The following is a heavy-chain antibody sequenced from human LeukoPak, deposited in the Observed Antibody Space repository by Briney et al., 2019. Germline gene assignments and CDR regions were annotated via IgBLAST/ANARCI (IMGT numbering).Heavy chain of an antibody. D-gene: IGHD4-17*01. CDR3: AREINYGDYLYFDY. CDR2: INPNSGGT. J-gene: IGHJ4*02. CDR1: GYTFTGYY. Sequence: ASVKVSCKASGYTFTGYYMHWVRQAPGQGLEWMGWINPNSGGTNYAQKFQGRVTMTTDTSTSTAYMELRSLRSDDTAVYYCAREINYGDYLYFDYWGQGTLVTVSS. V-gene: IGHV1-2*02.